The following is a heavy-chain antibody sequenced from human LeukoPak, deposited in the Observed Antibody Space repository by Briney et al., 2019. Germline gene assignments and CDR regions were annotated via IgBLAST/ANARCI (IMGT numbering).Heavy chain of an antibody. CDR3: ARDQMRPNYDFWSGPWGRAYYFDY. CDR1: GFTFSSYS. J-gene: IGHJ4*02. V-gene: IGHV3-21*01. D-gene: IGHD3-3*01. Sequence: PGGSLRLSCAASGFTFSSYSMNWVRHAPGKGLEWVSSISSSSSYIYYADSVKGRFTISRDNAKNSLYLQMNSLRAEDTAVYYCARDQMRPNYDFWSGPWGRAYYFDYWGQGTLVTVSS. CDR2: ISSSSSYI.